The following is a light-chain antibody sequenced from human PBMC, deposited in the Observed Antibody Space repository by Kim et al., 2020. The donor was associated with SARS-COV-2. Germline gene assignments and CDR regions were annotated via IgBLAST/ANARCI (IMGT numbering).Light chain of an antibody. CDR2: EVS. CDR3: SSFAGSNSWV. Sequence: QSALTQPPSASGSPGQSVTISCTGTSSDVGYYNYVSWYQQHPGKAPKLMIYEVSERPSGVPDRFSGSKSGNTASLTVSGLQAEDEADYYCSSFAGSNSWVFGGGTKLTVL. V-gene: IGLV2-8*01. CDR1: SSDVGYYNY. J-gene: IGLJ3*02.